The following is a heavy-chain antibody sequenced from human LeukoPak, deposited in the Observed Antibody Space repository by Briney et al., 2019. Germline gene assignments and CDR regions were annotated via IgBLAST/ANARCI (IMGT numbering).Heavy chain of an antibody. J-gene: IGHJ4*02. CDR2: LSGDSSSI. CDR3: AKDLHGDYAFDY. D-gene: IGHD4-17*01. V-gene: IGHV3-23*01. Sequence: GGSLRLSCAASQFTFNNNAMSWVRQAPGKGLEWVSGLSGDSSSIYYAASVKGRFTISRDNSKNMLYLQMNSLRAEDTAVYYCAKDLHGDYAFDYWGQGTLVTVSS. CDR1: QFTFNNNA.